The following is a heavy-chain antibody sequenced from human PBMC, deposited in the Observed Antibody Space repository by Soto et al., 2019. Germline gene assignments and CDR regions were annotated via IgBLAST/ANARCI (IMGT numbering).Heavy chain of an antibody. CDR3: ARDAADDYGDYSGWFDP. Sequence: QVQLQESGPGLVKPSQTLSLTCTVSGGSISSGGYYWSWIRQHPGKGLEWIGYIYYSGSTYYNTSLKSRVTISVDTSKNQFSLKLSSVTAADTAVYYCARDAADDYGDYSGWFDPWGQGTLVTVSS. V-gene: IGHV4-31*03. CDR2: IYYSGST. J-gene: IGHJ5*02. D-gene: IGHD4-17*01. CDR1: GGSISSGGYY.